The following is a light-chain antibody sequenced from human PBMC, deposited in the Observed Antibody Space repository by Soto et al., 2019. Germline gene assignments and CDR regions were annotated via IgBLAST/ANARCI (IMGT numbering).Light chain of an antibody. CDR1: QSISNY. Sequence: DIQMTQSPSSLSASVGDRVTITCRANQSISNYLNWYQQKPGKAPKLLIYAAFSLQSGVPSRFSGGGSGTDFTLTISSLQPEDFATYYCQQSYSTPLYTFGQGTKLEIK. CDR2: AAF. V-gene: IGKV1-39*01. J-gene: IGKJ2*01. CDR3: QQSYSTPLYT.